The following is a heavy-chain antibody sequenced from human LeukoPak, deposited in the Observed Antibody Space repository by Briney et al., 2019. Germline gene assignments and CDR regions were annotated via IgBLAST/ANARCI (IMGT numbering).Heavy chain of an antibody. CDR2: ISYDGSNK. V-gene: IGHV3-30*04. CDR1: SP. J-gene: IGHJ6*02. CDR3: VRTTTVSLLRHDYYYGMDV. Sequence: SPVHSVRQAPGKGLEWVAVISYDGSNKYYADSVKGRFTISRDNSKNTLYLQMNSLRAEVTAVYYCVRTTTVSLLRHDYYYGMDVWGQGTTVTVSS. D-gene: IGHD4-17*01.